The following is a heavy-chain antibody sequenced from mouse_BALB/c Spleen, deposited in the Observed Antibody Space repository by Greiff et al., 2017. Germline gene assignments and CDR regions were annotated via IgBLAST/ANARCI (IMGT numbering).Heavy chain of an antibody. CDR2: ISNLAYSI. Sequence: EVPRVGSGGGLVQPGGSRELSCAASGFTFSDYGMAWVRQAPGKGPEWVAFISNLAYSIYYADTVTGRFTISRENAKNTLYLEMSSLRSEDTAMYYCARAGNWDGYAMDYWGQGTSVTVSS. J-gene: IGHJ4*01. CDR3: ARAGNWDGYAMDY. V-gene: IGHV5-15*02. D-gene: IGHD4-1*01. CDR1: GFTFSDYG.